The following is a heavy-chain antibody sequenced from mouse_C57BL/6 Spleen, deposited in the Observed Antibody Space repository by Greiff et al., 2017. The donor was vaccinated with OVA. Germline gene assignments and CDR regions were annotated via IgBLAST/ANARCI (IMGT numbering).Heavy chain of an antibody. Sequence: VQLQQSGAELVKPGASVKLSCKASGYTFTEYTIHWVKQRSGQGLEWIGWFYPGSGSIKYNEKFKDKATLTADKSSSTVYMELSRLTSEDSAVYYCARRRFFSTVVGEDYFDYWGQGTTLTVSS. CDR2: FYPGSGSI. D-gene: IGHD1-1*01. J-gene: IGHJ2*01. CDR3: ARRRFFSTVVGEDYFDY. V-gene: IGHV1-62-2*01. CDR1: GYTFTEYT.